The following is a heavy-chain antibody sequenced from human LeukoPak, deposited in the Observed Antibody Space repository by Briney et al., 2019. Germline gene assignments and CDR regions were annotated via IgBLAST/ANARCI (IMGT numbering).Heavy chain of an antibody. CDR3: ARVGYSYGPGGDA. Sequence: SETLSLTCTVSGGSISSYYWSWIRQPPGKGLEWIGYIYYSGSTNYNPSLKSRVTISVDTSKNQFSLKLSSVTAADTAVYYCARVGYSYGPGGDAWGQGTLVTVSS. J-gene: IGHJ5*02. V-gene: IGHV4-59*01. CDR1: GGSISSYY. D-gene: IGHD5-18*01. CDR2: IYYSGST.